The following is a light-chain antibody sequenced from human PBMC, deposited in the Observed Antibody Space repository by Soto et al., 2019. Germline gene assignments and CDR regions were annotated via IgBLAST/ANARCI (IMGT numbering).Light chain of an antibody. Sequence: IVLPQSPGTLSLSPGASATLSCRASQSVTTQLAWYQQKPGQAPRLIIHGASSRATGVPDRITGSGSGTDFTLSISRLEPEDFVVYYCQQYGGSTRTFGQGTKVDIK. J-gene: IGKJ1*01. CDR2: GAS. V-gene: IGKV3-20*01. CDR3: QQYGGSTRT. CDR1: QSVTTQ.